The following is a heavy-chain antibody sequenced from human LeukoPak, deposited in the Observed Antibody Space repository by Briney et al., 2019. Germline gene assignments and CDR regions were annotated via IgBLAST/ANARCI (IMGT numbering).Heavy chain of an antibody. CDR1: GGSISSGRYY. D-gene: IGHD3-10*01. Sequence: SETLSLTCAVSGGSISSGRYYWSWIRQPAGKGLEWIGRFYPSGNTNYNPSLKSRVTISLDTSKNQFSLKLSSVTAADTAVYYCARAYGSGSPPDYWGQGTLVTVSS. CDR2: FYPSGNT. J-gene: IGHJ4*02. V-gene: IGHV4-61*02. CDR3: ARAYGSGSPPDY.